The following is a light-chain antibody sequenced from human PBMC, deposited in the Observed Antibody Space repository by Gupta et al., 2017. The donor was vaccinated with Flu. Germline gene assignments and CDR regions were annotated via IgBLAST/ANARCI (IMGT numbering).Light chain of an antibody. Sequence: FPSSLSASVGDRVTITCQASQDISKQLNWYQQKPGKAPRLLIYDASNLETGVPSRFSGSRSGTDFSFTISSLQAEDMGTYYCQQYEGLPTFGQGTKVEVK. J-gene: IGKJ1*01. CDR1: QDISKQ. V-gene: IGKV1-33*01. CDR2: DAS. CDR3: QQYEGLPT.